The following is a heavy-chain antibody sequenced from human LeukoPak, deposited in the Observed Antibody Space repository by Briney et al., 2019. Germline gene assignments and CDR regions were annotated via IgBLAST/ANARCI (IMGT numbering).Heavy chain of an antibody. CDR2: IYYSGST. CDR1: GGSFSGYY. J-gene: IGHJ2*01. D-gene: IGHD4-23*01. V-gene: IGHV4-59*08. Sequence: SETLSLTCAVYGGSFSGYYWSWIRQPPGKGLEWIGYIYYSGSTNYNPSLKSRVTISVDTSKNQFSLKLSSVTAADTAVYCCATTTVVTRYWYFDLWGRGTLVTVSS. CDR3: ATTTVVTRYWYFDL.